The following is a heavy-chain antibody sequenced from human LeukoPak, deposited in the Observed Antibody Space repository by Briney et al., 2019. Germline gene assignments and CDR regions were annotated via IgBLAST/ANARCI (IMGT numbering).Heavy chain of an antibody. Sequence: PSETLSLPCTLSVGSISSSSYYWGWIRQPPGKGLEWIGSIYYSGSTYYNPSLKSRDTISVDTSKNKFSLKLTSVTAADTAVYYCARRGGNSNDYWGQGTLVTVSS. CDR2: IYYSGST. J-gene: IGHJ4*02. CDR1: VGSISSSSYY. CDR3: ARRGGNSNDY. D-gene: IGHD1-1*01. V-gene: IGHV4-39*01.